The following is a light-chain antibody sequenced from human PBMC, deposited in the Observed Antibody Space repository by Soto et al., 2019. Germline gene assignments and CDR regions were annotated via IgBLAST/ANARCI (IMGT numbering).Light chain of an antibody. Sequence: DIQLTQSPSFVSASVGDRVTITCRASQGISSYLAWYQQKPGKAPKLLIYAASTLQSGVPSRFSGSGSGTEFTLTISSLQPEDFATYYCQQLNSHPPLAFGPGTKVDIK. CDR1: QGISSY. CDR2: AAS. CDR3: QQLNSHPPLA. J-gene: IGKJ3*01. V-gene: IGKV1-9*01.